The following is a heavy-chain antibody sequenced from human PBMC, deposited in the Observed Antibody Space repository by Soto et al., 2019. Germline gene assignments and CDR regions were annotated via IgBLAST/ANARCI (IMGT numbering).Heavy chain of an antibody. CDR3: ARDLPFDPCSAP. CDR1: GGSISSYY. CDR2: IYYSGST. V-gene: IGHV4-59*01. D-gene: IGHD3-16*01. J-gene: IGHJ5*02. Sequence: PSETLSLTCTVSGGSISSYYWSWIRQPPGKGLEWIGYIYYSGSTNYNPSLKSRVTISVDTSKNQFSLKQSSLTAADPAFYSCARDLPFDPCSAPRGQGTRVPVSS.